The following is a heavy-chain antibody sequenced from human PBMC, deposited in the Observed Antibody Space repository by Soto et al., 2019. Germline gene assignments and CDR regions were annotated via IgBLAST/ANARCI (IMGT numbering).Heavy chain of an antibody. CDR2: IIPIFGTA. V-gene: IGHV1-69*13. CDR1: GGTFSSYA. Sequence: SVKVSCKASGGTFSSYAISWVRQAPGQGLEWMGGIIPIFGTANYAQKFQGRVTITADESTSTAYMELSSLRSEDTAVYYCARRYSSGWYAFDYWGQGTLVTVSS. D-gene: IGHD6-19*01. CDR3: ARRYSSGWYAFDY. J-gene: IGHJ4*02.